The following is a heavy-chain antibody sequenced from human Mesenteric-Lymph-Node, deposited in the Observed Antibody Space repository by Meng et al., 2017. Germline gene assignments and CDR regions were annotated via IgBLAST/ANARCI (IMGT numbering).Heavy chain of an antibody. CDR3: ARQECSSDKCYFDY. Sequence: GGSLRLSCAASGFTFSNCAMLWVRQAPGKGLEWVAVISYDGSNKYYADSVKGRFTISRDNSKNTLYLQMNSRRAEDTAVYYCARQECSSDKCYFDYWGQGTLVTVSS. V-gene: IGHV3-30*01. CDR2: ISYDGSNK. D-gene: IGHD2-2*01. CDR1: GFTFSNCA. J-gene: IGHJ4*02.